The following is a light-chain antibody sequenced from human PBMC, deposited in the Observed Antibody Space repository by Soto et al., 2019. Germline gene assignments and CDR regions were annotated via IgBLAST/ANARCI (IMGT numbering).Light chain of an antibody. CDR2: DVI. Sequence: QSALTQPPSASGSPGQSVTISCTGTSSDVGAYNLVSWYQQHPGKAPKLMIYDVIKRPSGVPDRFSGSKSGNTASLTISGLQAEDEADYYCCSYAGSYTHVFGTGTKLTVL. CDR3: CSYAGSYTHV. V-gene: IGLV2-11*01. J-gene: IGLJ1*01. CDR1: SSDVGAYNL.